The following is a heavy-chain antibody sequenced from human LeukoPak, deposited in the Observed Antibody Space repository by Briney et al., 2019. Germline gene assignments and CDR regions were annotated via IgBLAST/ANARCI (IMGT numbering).Heavy chain of an antibody. CDR1: GYTFTSYY. Sequence: GASVKVSCKASGYTFTSYYMHWVRQAPGQGLEWMGIINPSGGSTSYAQKFQGRVTMTRDTSTSTVYMELSSLRSEDTAVCYCARSSLLKYYQGNWFDPWGQGTLVTVSS. D-gene: IGHD2-2*01. CDR2: INPSGGST. V-gene: IGHV1-46*01. CDR3: ARSSLLKYYQGNWFDP. J-gene: IGHJ5*02.